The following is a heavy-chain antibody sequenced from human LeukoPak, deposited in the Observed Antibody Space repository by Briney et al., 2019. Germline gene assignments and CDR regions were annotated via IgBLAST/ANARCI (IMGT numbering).Heavy chain of an antibody. J-gene: IGHJ4*02. CDR2: IYTSGST. Sequence: PSETLSLTCTVSDGSISSGSYYWSWIRQPAGKGLEWIGRIYTSGSTNYNPSLKSRVTISVDTSKNQFSLKLSSVTAADTAMYYCARDHVGRDGYNPPHYWGQGTLVTVSS. CDR3: ARDHVGRDGYNPPHY. D-gene: IGHD5-24*01. V-gene: IGHV4-61*02. CDR1: DGSISSGSYY.